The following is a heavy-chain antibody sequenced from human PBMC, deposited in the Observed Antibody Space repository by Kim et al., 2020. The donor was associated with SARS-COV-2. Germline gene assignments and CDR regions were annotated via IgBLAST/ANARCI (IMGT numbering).Heavy chain of an antibody. CDR1: GYTFTSYY. V-gene: IGHV1-46*01. CDR3: ARDLLAYDSSGYYYFDY. Sequence: ASVKVSCKASGYTFTSYYMHWVRQAPGQGLEWMGIINPSGGSTSYAQKFQGRVTMTRDTSTSTVYMELSSLRSEYTAVYYCARDLLAYDSSGYYYFDYWGQGTLVTVSS. J-gene: IGHJ4*02. D-gene: IGHD3-22*01. CDR2: INPSGGST.